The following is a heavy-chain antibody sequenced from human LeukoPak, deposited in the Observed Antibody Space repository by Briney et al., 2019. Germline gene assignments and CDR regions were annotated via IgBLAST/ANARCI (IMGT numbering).Heavy chain of an antibody. D-gene: IGHD1-26*01. J-gene: IGHJ4*02. V-gene: IGHV4-34*01. CDR1: GGSFSGYY. CDR2: INHSGST. CDR3: ARRRPRWELLHGSFDY. Sequence: ASETLSLTCAVYGGSFSGYYWSWIRQPPGKGLEWIGKINHSGSTNYNPSLKSRVTISVDTSKNQFSLKLSSVTAADTAVYYCARRRPRWELLHGSFDYWGQGTLVTVSS.